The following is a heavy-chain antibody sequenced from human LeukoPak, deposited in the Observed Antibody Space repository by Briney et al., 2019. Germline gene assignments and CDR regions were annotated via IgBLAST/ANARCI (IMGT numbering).Heavy chain of an antibody. CDR3: ARDPKWEGWNTEGRVMDV. D-gene: IGHD1-26*01. V-gene: IGHV1-18*01. Sequence: DSVKVTCKASGYTLMKCGFSWVRQAPGQGIEWLGWISTYNGNTKYAEKFQGRVTMTTDTSTSTAYMELRSLRSDDTAVYHCARDPKWEGWNTEGRVMDVWGQGTTVTVSS. CDR2: ISTYNGNT. CDR1: GYTLMKCG. J-gene: IGHJ6*02.